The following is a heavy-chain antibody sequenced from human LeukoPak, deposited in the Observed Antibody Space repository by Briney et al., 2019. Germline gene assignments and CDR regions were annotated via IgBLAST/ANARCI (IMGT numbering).Heavy chain of an antibody. CDR1: GGSISDYY. CDR3: ARGLGITMLGVATIRRFDP. D-gene: IGHD3-3*01. Sequence: SETLSLTCTVSGGSISDYYWNWIRQPPGKGLEWMGYIHNSGSTNYNPSLKSRVTISVDTSKNQFSLKLSSVTAADTAIYYCARGLGITMLGVATIRRFDPWGQGILVTVSS. V-gene: IGHV4-59*13. CDR2: IHNSGST. J-gene: IGHJ5*02.